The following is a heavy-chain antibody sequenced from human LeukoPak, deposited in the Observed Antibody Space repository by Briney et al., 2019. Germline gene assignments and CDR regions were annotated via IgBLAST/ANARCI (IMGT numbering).Heavy chain of an antibody. CDR2: INWSGGST. D-gene: IGHD3-22*01. CDR3: ARDTYYYDSSGYSDY. CDR1: GFTFDDYG. V-gene: IGHV3-20*04. J-gene: IGHJ4*02. Sequence: GGSLRLSCAASGFTFDDYGMSWGRQAPGKGLEWVSGINWSGGSTGYADSVRGRFTISRDNAKNSLHLQLNSLRAEDTALYYCARDTYYYDSSGYSDYWGQGTLVTVSS.